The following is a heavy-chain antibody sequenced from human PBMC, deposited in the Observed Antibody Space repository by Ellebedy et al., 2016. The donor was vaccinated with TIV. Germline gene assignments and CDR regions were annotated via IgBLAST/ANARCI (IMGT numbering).Heavy chain of an antibody. J-gene: IGHJ3*02. V-gene: IGHV3-73*01. CDR2: IRSKANSYAT. D-gene: IGHD1-26*01. CDR1: GFTFSGSA. CDR3: TRHRIVGAEDI. Sequence: GESLKISXAASGFTFSGSAMHWVRQASGKGLEWVGRIRSKANSYATAYAASVKGRFTISRDDSKNTAYLQMNSLKTEDTAVYYCTRHRIVGAEDIWGQGTWSPSLQ.